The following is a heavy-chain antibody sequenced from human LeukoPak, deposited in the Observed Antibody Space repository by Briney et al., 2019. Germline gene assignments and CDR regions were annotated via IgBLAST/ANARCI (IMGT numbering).Heavy chain of an antibody. D-gene: IGHD6-13*01. CDR1: GSSLDNYA. CDR2: ISRSSLAI. CDR3: AGDPSVGSTWYYYVDV. Sequence: GGSLRLSCEASGSSLDNYAMSWVRQAPGKGLEYIAYISRSSLAINYAESVRGRFIVSRDNARNSLYLQMNGLRADDTAVYHCAGDPSVGSTWYYYVDVWGEGTTVTVSS. J-gene: IGHJ6*03. V-gene: IGHV3-48*04.